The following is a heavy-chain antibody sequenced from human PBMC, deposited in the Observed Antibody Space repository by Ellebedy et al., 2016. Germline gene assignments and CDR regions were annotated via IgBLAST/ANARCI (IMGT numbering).Heavy chain of an antibody. CDR3: ARDLLGITMVRGANY. V-gene: IGHV4-38-2*02. D-gene: IGHD3-10*01. Sequence: ESLKISCTVSGYSISGGYYWGWIRQPPGKGLEWIGNIYHSGNTYYSPSLKSRVTISVDTSKSQFSLKLNSVTAADTAVYYCARDLLGITMVRGANYWGQGTLVTVSS. CDR2: IYHSGNT. J-gene: IGHJ4*02. CDR1: GYSISGGYY.